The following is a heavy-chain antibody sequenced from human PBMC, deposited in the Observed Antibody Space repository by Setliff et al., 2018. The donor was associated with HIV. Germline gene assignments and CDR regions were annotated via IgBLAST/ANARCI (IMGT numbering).Heavy chain of an antibody. D-gene: IGHD2-8*01. Sequence: GGSLRLSCAASGFTFSSYSMNWVRQAPGKGLEWVSSISSSSSYIYYADSVEGRFTISRDNARNSLYLQMNDLRAEDTAVYYCATDRGFCTLDYWGQGTLVTVSS. CDR2: ISSSSSYI. V-gene: IGHV3-21*01. J-gene: IGHJ4*02. CDR3: ATDRGFCTLDY. CDR1: GFTFSSYS.